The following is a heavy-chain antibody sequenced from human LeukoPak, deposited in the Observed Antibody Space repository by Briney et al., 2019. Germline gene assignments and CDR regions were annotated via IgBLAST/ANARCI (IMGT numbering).Heavy chain of an antibody. J-gene: IGHJ3*02. D-gene: IGHD1-1*01. Sequence: SVKVSCKASGGTFSSYAISWVRQAPGQGLEWMGGIIPIFGTANYAQKFQGRVTITTDESTSTAYMELSSLRSEDTAVYYCARDLEGSANWNAFDIWGQGTMVTVSS. CDR2: IIPIFGTA. CDR1: GGTFSSYA. CDR3: ARDLEGSANWNAFDI. V-gene: IGHV1-69*05.